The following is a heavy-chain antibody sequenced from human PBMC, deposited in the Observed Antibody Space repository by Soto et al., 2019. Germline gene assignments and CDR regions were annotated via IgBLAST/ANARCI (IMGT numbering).Heavy chain of an antibody. J-gene: IGHJ4*02. CDR3: TGYCSSTSCHPLY. CDR1: GFTFSSYS. Sequence: EVPLVESGGGLVQPGGSLRLSCAASGFTFSSYSMNWVRQAPGKGLEWVSYISSSRSSIYYANSVKGRFTSSRDNAKKSLYLQMNSLRAEDTAGYYCTGYCSSTSCHPLYWGQGTLVTVSS. V-gene: IGHV3-48*01. D-gene: IGHD2-2*01. CDR2: ISSSRSSI.